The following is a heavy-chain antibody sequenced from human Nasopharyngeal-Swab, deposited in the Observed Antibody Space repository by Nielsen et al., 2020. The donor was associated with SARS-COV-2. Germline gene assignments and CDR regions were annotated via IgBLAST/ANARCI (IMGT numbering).Heavy chain of an antibody. CDR2: ISSSSSYI. J-gene: IGHJ4*02. D-gene: IGHD4-17*01. V-gene: IGHV3-21*01. Sequence: GESLKISCAASGFSFSSHSMNWVRQTPGKGLESVSAISSSSSYIYYADSVRGRFTVSRDNAKNSLYLQMNSLRAEDTGVYYCARENYGDYVSDYWGQGTLVTVSS. CDR1: GFSFSSHS. CDR3: ARENYGDYVSDY.